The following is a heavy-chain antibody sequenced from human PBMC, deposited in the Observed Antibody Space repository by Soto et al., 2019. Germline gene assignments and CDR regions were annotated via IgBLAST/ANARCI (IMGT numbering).Heavy chain of an antibody. CDR1: GFTFSSYD. CDR3: ARGGGNWLSGVRGYYYGMDV. D-gene: IGHD3-9*01. J-gene: IGHJ6*02. V-gene: IGHV3-13*01. Sequence: EVQLVESGGGLVQPGGSLRLSCAASGFTFSSYDMHWVRQATGKGLEWVSAIGTAGDTYYPGSVKGRFTISRENAKNSLYLQRNSLRAEDTAVYYWARGGGNWLSGVRGYYYGMDVWGQGTTVTVSS. CDR2: IGTAGDT.